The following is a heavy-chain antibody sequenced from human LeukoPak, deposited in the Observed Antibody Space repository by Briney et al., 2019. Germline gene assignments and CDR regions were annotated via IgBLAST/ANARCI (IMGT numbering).Heavy chain of an antibody. CDR1: GGSFSGYY. V-gene: IGHV4-34*01. J-gene: IGHJ4*02. Sequence: SETLSLTCAVYGGSFSGYYWSWIRQPPGKGLEWIGEINHSGSTNYNPSLKSRVTISVDTSKNQFSLKLSSVTAADTAVYYCARGTQDYDILTGYYRREVYFDYWGQGTLVTVSS. CDR2: INHSGST. CDR3: ARGTQDYDILTGYYRREVYFDY. D-gene: IGHD3-9*01.